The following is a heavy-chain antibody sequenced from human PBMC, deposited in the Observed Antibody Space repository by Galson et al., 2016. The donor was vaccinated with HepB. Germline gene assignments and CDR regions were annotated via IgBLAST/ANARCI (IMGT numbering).Heavy chain of an antibody. CDR1: GGSMSYYY. J-gene: IGHJ6*02. D-gene: IGHD6-19*01. CDR2: IYYSEST. CDR3: ARGDSGGWYGFHYGMDG. V-gene: IGHV4-59*01. Sequence: LSLTCTVSGGSMSYYYWCWLRQPPGKELEWIGYIYYSESTNYNHSLKSRVTMSVDASKNQFSLRLTSVTAADPVVYYCARGDSGGWYGFHYGMDGWGQGTTVTVSS.